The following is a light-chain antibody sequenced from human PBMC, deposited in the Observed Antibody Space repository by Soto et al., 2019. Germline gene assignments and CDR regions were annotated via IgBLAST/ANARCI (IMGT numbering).Light chain of an antibody. CDR1: SSDIGRYNY. CDR2: EVS. Sequence: QSVLTQPASVSGSPGQSITISCTGTSSDIGRYNYVSWYQQYPGKAPKLMIYEVSNRPSGVSNRFSGSKSGNTASLTISGLQAEDEADYYCSSYTSTSVVFGGGTQLTVL. V-gene: IGLV2-14*01. J-gene: IGLJ3*02. CDR3: SSYTSTSVV.